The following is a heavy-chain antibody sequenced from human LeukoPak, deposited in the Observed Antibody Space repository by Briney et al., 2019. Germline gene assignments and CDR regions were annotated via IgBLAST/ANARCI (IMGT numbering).Heavy chain of an antibody. CDR1: GFTFSSYS. CDR3: AKDRVGSGSTEARVSDY. V-gene: IGHV3-48*01. Sequence: PGGSLRLSCAASGFTFSSYSMNWVRQAPGEGLEWISYISSSSNTIYYADSVEGRFTISRDNARNSLYLQMNSLRAEDTAIYYCAKDRVGSGSTEARVSDYWGQGTLVTVSS. CDR2: ISSSSNTI. D-gene: IGHD1-26*01. J-gene: IGHJ4*02.